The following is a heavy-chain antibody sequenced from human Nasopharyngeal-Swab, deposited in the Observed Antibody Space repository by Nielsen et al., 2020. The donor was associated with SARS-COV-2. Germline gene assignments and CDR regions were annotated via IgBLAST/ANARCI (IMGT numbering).Heavy chain of an antibody. V-gene: IGHV6-1*01. CDR3: ASFAQGSPSLY. CDR1: GDSVSRTIAA. J-gene: IGHJ4*02. Sequence: SQTLSLTCSISGDSVSRTIAAWHWIRQSPSRGLEWLGRTYYRSQWYHDYAVSVRSRITISPDISKNQFSLHLNSVTPEDTAVYYCASFAQGSPSLYWGQGILVTVSS. CDR2: TYYRSQWYH.